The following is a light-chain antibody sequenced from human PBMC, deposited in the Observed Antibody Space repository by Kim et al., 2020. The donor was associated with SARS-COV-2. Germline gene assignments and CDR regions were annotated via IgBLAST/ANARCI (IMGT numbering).Light chain of an antibody. V-gene: IGKV1-27*01. CDR1: QGITNY. Sequence: DIQMTQSPSSLSASVGDRVTITCRASQGITNYLAWYHQKPGKPPKLLIYGASTLHSGVSSRFSGSGSGTDFTLTISSLLPEDVGIYYCQKYKGAPLTFGGGTKVEI. CDR2: GAS. J-gene: IGKJ4*01. CDR3: QKYKGAPLT.